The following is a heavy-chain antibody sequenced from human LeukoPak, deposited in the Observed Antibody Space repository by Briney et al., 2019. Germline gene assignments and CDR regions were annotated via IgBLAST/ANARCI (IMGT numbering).Heavy chain of an antibody. CDR1: GFTFSSYA. CDR2: IWYDGSNK. CDR3: ARKDYYDSSGYPIDY. V-gene: IGHV3-33*08. Sequence: GGSLRLSCAASGFTFSSYAMHWVRQAPGKGLEWVAVIWYDGSNKYYADSVKGRFTISRDNSKNTLYLQMNSLRAEDTAVYYCARKDYYDSSGYPIDYWGQGTLVTVSS. D-gene: IGHD3-22*01. J-gene: IGHJ4*02.